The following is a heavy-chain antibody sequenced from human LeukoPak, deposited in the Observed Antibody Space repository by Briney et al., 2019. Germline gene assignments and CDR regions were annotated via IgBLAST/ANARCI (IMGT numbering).Heavy chain of an antibody. CDR1: GFALSTYE. CDR2: ITISGHTK. J-gene: IGHJ5*02. V-gene: IGHV3-48*03. Sequence: GGSLRLSCAASGFALSTYEMNWVRQAPGKGLEWIADITISGHTKNYADSVKGRFTISRDNATTSLYLQINSLRAEDTGVYYCARGDPHADLWGQGTLVTVSS. CDR3: ARGDPHADL.